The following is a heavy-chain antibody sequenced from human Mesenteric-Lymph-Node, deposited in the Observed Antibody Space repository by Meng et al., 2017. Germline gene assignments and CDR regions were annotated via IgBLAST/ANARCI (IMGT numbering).Heavy chain of an antibody. D-gene: IGHD6-25*01. J-gene: IGHJ4*02. V-gene: IGHV6-1*01. CDR1: GDSVSTNSAA. CDR3: ARDPAAFDF. Sequence: QVQVQQPGPGLVKPSQTLSRTCAISGDSVSTNSAAWNWIRQSPSGGLEWLGRTYYKSKWYNDYAESVKSRITINPDTSKNQFSLQLNSVTPEDTAVYYCARDPAAFDFWGQGILVTVSS. CDR2: TYYKSKWYN.